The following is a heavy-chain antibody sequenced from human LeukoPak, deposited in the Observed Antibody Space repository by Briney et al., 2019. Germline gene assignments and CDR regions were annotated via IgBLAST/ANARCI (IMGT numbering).Heavy chain of an antibody. D-gene: IGHD3-16*01. Sequence: GGSLTLSCAASGFHFRSSLMHWVRPAPGKALVWVSRILRYGSSTYYADSVKGRFSISRDNPKNTLYLQMTSLRAEDTGMYYCARQRDYGFDQWGQGTLVTVSS. J-gene: IGHJ4*02. CDR3: ARQRDYGFDQ. CDR1: GFHFRSSL. CDR2: ILRYGSST. V-gene: IGHV3-74*01.